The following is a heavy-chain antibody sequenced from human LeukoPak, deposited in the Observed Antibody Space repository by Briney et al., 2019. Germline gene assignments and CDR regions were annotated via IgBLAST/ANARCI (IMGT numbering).Heavy chain of an antibody. V-gene: IGHV4-59*08. CDR3: ARGARAGYNLEPFDY. Sequence: KPSETLSLTCTVSGGSMSSYYWSWIRQPPGKGLECVGYIYYSGSTKYNPSLKSRVTISVDTSKNQFSLKLSSVTAADTAVYYCARGARAGYNLEPFDYWGQGTLVTVSS. CDR1: GGSMSSYY. D-gene: IGHD5-24*01. CDR2: IYYSGST. J-gene: IGHJ4*02.